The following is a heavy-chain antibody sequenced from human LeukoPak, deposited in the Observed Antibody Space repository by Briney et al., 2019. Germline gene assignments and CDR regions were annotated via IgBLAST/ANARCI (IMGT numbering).Heavy chain of an antibody. CDR2: IGGSGDKT. J-gene: IGHJ4*02. CDR3: VRRGDASSGWGDHDF. D-gene: IGHD6-19*01. Sequence: GGSLRLSCAASGFTFSSYAMSWVRQAPGKGLEWVSTIGGSGDKTFYADSVKGRFTISRDNSKNMVHLQMNSLTGEDTALYYCVRRGDASSGWGDHDFWGQGALVTVSS. CDR1: GFTFSSYA. V-gene: IGHV3-23*01.